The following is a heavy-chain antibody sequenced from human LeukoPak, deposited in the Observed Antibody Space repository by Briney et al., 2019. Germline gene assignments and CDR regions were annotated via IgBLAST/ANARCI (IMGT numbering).Heavy chain of an antibody. CDR1: GFTSSSYS. J-gene: IGHJ4*02. D-gene: IGHD4-17*01. V-gene: IGHV3-21*01. CDR3: ASRPSHVKYYGVFDY. Sequence: GGSLRLSCSASGFTSSSYSMNWVRQAPGKGLEWVSSISSSSSYIYYADSVKGRFTISRDNAKNSLYLQMNSLRAEDTAVYYCASRPSHVKYYGVFDYWGQGSLVTVSS. CDR2: ISSSSSYI.